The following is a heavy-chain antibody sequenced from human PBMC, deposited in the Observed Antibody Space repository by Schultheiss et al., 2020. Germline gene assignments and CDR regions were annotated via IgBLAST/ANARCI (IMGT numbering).Heavy chain of an antibody. CDR3: ARPTTVNTNLAFDY. J-gene: IGHJ4*02. V-gene: IGHV3-30*03. CDR2: ISYDGSDK. CDR1: GFTFSSHG. Sequence: GGSLRLSCAASGFTFSSHGMHWVRQAPGKGLEWVAFISYDGSDKYHADSVKGRFTISRDNSQNTLDLQMNSLRAEDTAVYYCARPTTVNTNLAFDYWGQGTLVTVSS. D-gene: IGHD4-17*01.